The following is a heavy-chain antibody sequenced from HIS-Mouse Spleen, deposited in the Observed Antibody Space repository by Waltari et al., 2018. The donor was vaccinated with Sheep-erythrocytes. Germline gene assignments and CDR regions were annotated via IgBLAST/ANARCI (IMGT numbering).Heavy chain of an antibody. CDR3: ARSLNQRGIAAAGIGY. V-gene: IGHV3-30*04. Sequence: QVQLVESGGGVVQPGRSLRLSCAASGCTFSSYAMHWVRQAPCKGLEWLEVISYDGSNKYYADSVKGRFTISRDNSKNTLYLQMNSLRAEDTAVYYCARSLNQRGIAAAGIGYWGQGTLVTVSS. CDR1: GCTFSSYA. J-gene: IGHJ4*02. CDR2: ISYDGSNK. D-gene: IGHD6-13*01.